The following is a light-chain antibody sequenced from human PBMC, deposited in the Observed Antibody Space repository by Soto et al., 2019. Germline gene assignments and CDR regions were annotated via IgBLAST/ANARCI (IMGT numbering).Light chain of an antibody. V-gene: IGKV1-5*01. Sequence: DIQIAQSPSTLSASVGDTVTITCRASQSISRGLAWYQQKPGKAPKLLIYDASSLESGVPSRFSGSGSGTEFTLTISSLQPDDFATYYCQQYNSYSGTFGQGTKVEIK. CDR3: QQYNSYSGT. CDR2: DAS. CDR1: QSISRG. J-gene: IGKJ1*01.